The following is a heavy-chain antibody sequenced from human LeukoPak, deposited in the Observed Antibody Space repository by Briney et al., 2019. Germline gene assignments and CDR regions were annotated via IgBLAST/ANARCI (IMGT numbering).Heavy chain of an antibody. J-gene: IGHJ5*02. Sequence: KSGGSLRLSCAASGFTFSDYYMSWIRQAPGKGLEWVSYISSSGSTIYYADSVKGRFTISRDNAKNSLYLQMNSLRAEDTAVYYCAATYYDFWSGLHWFGPWGQGTLVTVSS. CDR3: AATYYDFWSGLHWFGP. V-gene: IGHV3-11*04. CDR1: GFTFSDYY. D-gene: IGHD3-3*01. CDR2: ISSSGSTI.